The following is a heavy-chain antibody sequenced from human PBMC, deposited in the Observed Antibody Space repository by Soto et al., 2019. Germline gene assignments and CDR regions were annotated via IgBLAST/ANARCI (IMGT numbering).Heavy chain of an antibody. V-gene: IGHV4-31*03. CDR2: IYYSGST. CDR3: ARDFGESLKTNWFDP. D-gene: IGHD3-10*01. CDR1: GGSISSGGYY. J-gene: IGHJ5*02. Sequence: LSLTCTVSGGSISSGGYYWSWIRQHPGKGLEWIGYIYYSGSTYYNPSLKSRVTISVDTSKNQFSLKLSSVTAADTAVYYCARDFGESLKTNWFDPWGQGTLVTVSS.